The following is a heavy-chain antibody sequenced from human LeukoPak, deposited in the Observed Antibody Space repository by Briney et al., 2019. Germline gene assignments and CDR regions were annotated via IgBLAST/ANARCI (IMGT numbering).Heavy chain of an antibody. CDR2: INPNSGGT. CDR1: GYTFTGYY. J-gene: IGHJ4*02. CDR3: ARATITMVRGVIIPSAVDLDY. Sequence: GASVKVSCKASGYTFTGYYMHWVRQAPGQGLEWMGWINPNSGGTNYAQKFQGRVTMTRDTSISTAYMELSRLRSDDTAVYYCARATITMVRGVIIPSAVDLDYWGQGTLVTVSS. D-gene: IGHD3-10*01. V-gene: IGHV1-2*02.